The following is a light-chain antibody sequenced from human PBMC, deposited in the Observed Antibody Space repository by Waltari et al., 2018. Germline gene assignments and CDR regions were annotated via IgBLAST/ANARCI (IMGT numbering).Light chain of an antibody. Sequence: DIQMTQSPSTLSASVGDRVTITCRASQSISSWLAWYQQKPGKAPKLLVYKASSLGSGVPSRFSGSGSGTEFTLTISSLQPDDFATYYCQQYNSHRTFGQGTKVEIK. CDR1: QSISSW. J-gene: IGKJ1*01. V-gene: IGKV1-5*03. CDR3: QQYNSHRT. CDR2: KAS.